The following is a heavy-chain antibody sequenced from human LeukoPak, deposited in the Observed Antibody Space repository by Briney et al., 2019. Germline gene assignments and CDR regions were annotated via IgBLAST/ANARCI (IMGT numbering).Heavy chain of an antibody. CDR1: GYTFTSYG. J-gene: IGHJ6*03. Sequence: ASVKVSCKASGYTFTSYGISWVRQAPGQGLEWMGWISAYNGNTSYAQKLQGRVTMTTDTSTSTAYMELRSLRSDDTAVYYCASGYSGYDYYYYYYMDVWGKGTTVTVSS. V-gene: IGHV1-18*01. CDR2: ISAYNGNT. D-gene: IGHD5-12*01. CDR3: ASGYSGYDYYYYYYMDV.